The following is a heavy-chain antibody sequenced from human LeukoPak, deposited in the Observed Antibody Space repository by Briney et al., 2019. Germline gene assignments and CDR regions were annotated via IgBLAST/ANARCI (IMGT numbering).Heavy chain of an antibody. Sequence: PETLSLTCTVSGGSISSYYWSWIRQPPGKGLEWIGYIYYSGSTDYNPSLKSRVTISVDTSKNQFSLKLSSVTAADTAVYYCARGGSYYAYWGQGTLVTVSS. V-gene: IGHV4-59*01. CDR3: ARGGSYYAY. CDR2: IYYSGST. CDR1: GGSISSYY. J-gene: IGHJ4*03.